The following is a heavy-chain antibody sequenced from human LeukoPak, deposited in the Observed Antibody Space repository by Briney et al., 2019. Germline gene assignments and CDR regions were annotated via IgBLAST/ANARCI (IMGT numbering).Heavy chain of an antibody. CDR2: IKQDGSEK. J-gene: IGHJ4*02. CDR3: ARHYYDTSGYYGRDYFDY. Sequence: SGGSLRLSCAASGFTFSSYWMTWVRQAPGKGLEWVANIKQDGSEKYYVDSVKGRFTISKDNARNSLYLQMNSLRAEDTAVYYCARHYYDTSGYYGRDYFDYWGQGTLVTVSS. V-gene: IGHV3-7*01. CDR1: GFTFSSYW. D-gene: IGHD3-22*01.